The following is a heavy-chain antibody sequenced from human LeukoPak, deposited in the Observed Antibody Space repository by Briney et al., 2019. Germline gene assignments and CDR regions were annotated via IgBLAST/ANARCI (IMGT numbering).Heavy chain of an antibody. V-gene: IGHV3-48*02. CDR2: VSGSSNI. J-gene: IGHJ4*02. Sequence: GGSLRLSCAASGLTFSSYTMNWVRQAPGEGLEWVSTVSGSSNIHYSDSVKGRFTISRDNARNSLYLQMNSLRDEDTAVYYCARDGLHTAHFDYWGQGTLVTVSS. CDR3: ARDGLHTAHFDY. D-gene: IGHD5-18*01. CDR1: GLTFSSYT.